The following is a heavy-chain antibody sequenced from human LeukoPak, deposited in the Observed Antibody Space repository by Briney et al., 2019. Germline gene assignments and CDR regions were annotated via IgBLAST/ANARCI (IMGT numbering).Heavy chain of an antibody. V-gene: IGHV1-18*04. CDR1: GYTFTGYY. CDR3: VGSGPDAFDI. D-gene: IGHD3-10*01. CDR2: ISAYNGNT. Sequence: GASVKVSCKASGYTFTGYYMHWVRQAPGQGLEWMGWISAYNGNTNYAQKLQGRVTMTTDTSTSTAYMELRSLRSDDTAVYYCVGSGPDAFDIWGQGTMVTVSS. J-gene: IGHJ3*02.